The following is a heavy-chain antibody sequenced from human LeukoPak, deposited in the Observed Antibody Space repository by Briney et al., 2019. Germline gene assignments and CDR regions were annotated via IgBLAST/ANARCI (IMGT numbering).Heavy chain of an antibody. CDR3: ARTAYSSGWYVVDY. Sequence: ESGPALVKPTQTLTLTCTFSGFSLSTSGMCVSWIRQPPGKALEWLALIDWDDDKYYSASLKTRLTISKDTSKNQVVLTMTNMDPVDTATYYCARTAYSSGWYVVDYWGQGTLVTVSS. CDR1: GFSLSTSGMC. CDR2: IDWDDDK. D-gene: IGHD6-19*01. V-gene: IGHV2-70*01. J-gene: IGHJ4*02.